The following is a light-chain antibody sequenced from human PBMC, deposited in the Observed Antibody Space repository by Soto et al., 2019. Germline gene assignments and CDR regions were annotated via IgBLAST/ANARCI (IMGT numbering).Light chain of an antibody. CDR3: QQYGYWPRT. Sequence: EIVMTQSPPTLSVSPGDGATLACRASQSLRSNLAWYQHKPGQAPRLLIYGASTRATGIPARFRGSGSGTDFTLTISGLQSEDSAVYYCQQYGYWPRTFGQGTKVDIK. V-gene: IGKV3-15*01. CDR2: GAS. J-gene: IGKJ1*01. CDR1: QSLRSN.